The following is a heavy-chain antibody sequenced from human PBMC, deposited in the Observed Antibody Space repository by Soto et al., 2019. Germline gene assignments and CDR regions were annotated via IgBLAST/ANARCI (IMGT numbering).Heavy chain of an antibody. CDR1: GGSISSYY. V-gene: IGHV4-59*01. D-gene: IGHD3-3*01. CDR2: IYYSGST. CDR3: ARARSSDRFFEWLFLDY. J-gene: IGHJ4*02. Sequence: SETLSLTCTVSGGSISSYYWSWIRQPPGKGLEWIGYIYYSGSTNYNPSLKSRVTISVDTSKNQFSLKLSSVTAADTAVYYCARARSSDRFFEWLFLDYWGQGTLVTVSS.